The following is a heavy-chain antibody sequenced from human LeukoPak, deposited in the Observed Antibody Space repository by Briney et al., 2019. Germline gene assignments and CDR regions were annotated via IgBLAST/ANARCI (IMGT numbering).Heavy chain of an antibody. V-gene: IGHV1-69*13. Sequence: ASVKVSCKASGYTFTSYDINWVRQAPGQGLEWMGGIIPIFGTANYAQKFQGRVTITADESTSTAYMELSSLRSEDTAVYYCARGRQYFDYWGQGTLVTVSS. CDR1: GYTFTSYD. CDR3: ARGRQYFDY. J-gene: IGHJ4*02. CDR2: IIPIFGTA.